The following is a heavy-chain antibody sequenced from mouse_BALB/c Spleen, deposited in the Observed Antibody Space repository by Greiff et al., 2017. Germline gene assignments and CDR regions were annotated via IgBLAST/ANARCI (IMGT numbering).Heavy chain of an antibody. V-gene: IGHV5-9-4*01. D-gene: IGHD2-10*02. CDR1: GFTFSSYA. CDR3: ARKGEYPWFAY. Sequence: EVQLVESGGGLVKPGGSLKLSCAASGFTFSSYAMSWVRQSPEQRLEWVAEISSGGSYTYYPDTVTGRFTISRDNAKNTLYLEMSSLRSEDKAMYYCARKGEYPWFAYWGQGTLVTVSA. J-gene: IGHJ3*01. CDR2: ISSGGSYT.